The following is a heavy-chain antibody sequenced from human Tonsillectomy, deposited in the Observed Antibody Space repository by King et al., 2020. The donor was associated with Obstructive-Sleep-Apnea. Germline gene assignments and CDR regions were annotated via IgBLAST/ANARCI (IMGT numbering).Heavy chain of an antibody. V-gene: IGHV3-30*04. J-gene: IGHJ4*02. CDR1: GFTLSSHS. CDR3: ARGGGRGGDCYEA. D-gene: IGHD2-21*02. Sequence: QVQLVESGGDVVQPGGSLRLSCAASGFTLSSHSVHWVRQAPGKGLERVADITYDGITKFYAESVRGRFTISRDDSKNTLYVEMNNLREEDTAIYYCARGGGRGGDCYEAWGQGTQVIVSS. CDR2: ITYDGITK.